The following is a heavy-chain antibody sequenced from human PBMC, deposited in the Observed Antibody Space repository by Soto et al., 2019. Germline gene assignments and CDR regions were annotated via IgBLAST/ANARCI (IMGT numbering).Heavy chain of an antibody. J-gene: IGHJ6*02. CDR3: ARGLGGRMDD. V-gene: IGHV1-69*08. D-gene: IGHD3-16*01. CDR2: IIPILGET. CDR1: GTIFSSYT. Sequence: QVQLVQSGAEVKKPGSSVRVSCKASGTIFSSYTISWVRQAPGQGLEWMGRIIPILGETNSAQKFQGRVTLTADKSTNTASMELNRLRLEDTAVYYCARGLGGRMDDWGQGTTVTVSS.